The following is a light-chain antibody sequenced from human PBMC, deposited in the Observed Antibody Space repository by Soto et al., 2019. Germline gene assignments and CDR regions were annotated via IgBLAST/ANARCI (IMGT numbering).Light chain of an antibody. Sequence: EILLTQFPATVSVSPGERVTLSCRASQGVARTLAWFQQKPGQSPRLLVYAESTRAAGIPARFSGSGSGTEFTLTISSLQSEDVAVYYCQQYKQWPLTFDGGTKVDIK. V-gene: IGKV3D-15*01. CDR1: QGVART. CDR3: QQYKQWPLT. J-gene: IGKJ4*01. CDR2: AES.